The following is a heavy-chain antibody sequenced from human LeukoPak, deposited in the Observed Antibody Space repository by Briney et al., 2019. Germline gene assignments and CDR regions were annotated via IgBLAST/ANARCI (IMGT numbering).Heavy chain of an antibody. Sequence: GRSLRLSCAASGFTFSSHWMHWVRHAPGKGLVWVSFINNDGRVTRYADSVKGRFTISRDNAKNTVYLQINSLRAEETAMYYCARSGQGAVDYWGPGTLVTVS. J-gene: IGHJ4*02. CDR3: ARSGQGAVDY. D-gene: IGHD3-16*01. V-gene: IGHV3-74*01. CDR1: GFTFSSHW. CDR2: INNDGRVT.